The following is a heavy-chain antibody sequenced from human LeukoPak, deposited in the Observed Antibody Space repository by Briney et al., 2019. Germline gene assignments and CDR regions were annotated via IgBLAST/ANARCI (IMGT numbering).Heavy chain of an antibody. V-gene: IGHV3-23*01. D-gene: IGHD4-23*01. Sequence: PGGSLRLSCAASGFTLGTYDMYWVRQAPGKGLEWVSAISGSGGSTYYADSVKGRFTISRDNSKNTLYLQMNSLRAEDTAVYYCAREIYGGNSGFDYWGQGTLVTVSS. J-gene: IGHJ4*02. CDR1: GFTLGTYD. CDR3: AREIYGGNSGFDY. CDR2: ISGSGGST.